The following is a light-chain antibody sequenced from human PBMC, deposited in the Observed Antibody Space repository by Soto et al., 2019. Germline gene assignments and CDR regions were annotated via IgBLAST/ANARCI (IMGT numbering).Light chain of an antibody. CDR3: QQHSNWPLT. CDR1: QSVTSN. Sequence: EIVLIQSPATLSLSPGERATLSCRASQSVTSNLAWYQQNPGQAPRLLIFDASKRATGIPARFSGSGSGTDFTLTISSLEPEDFAVYYCQQHSNWPLTFGGGTMVEIK. CDR2: DAS. V-gene: IGKV3-11*01. J-gene: IGKJ4*01.